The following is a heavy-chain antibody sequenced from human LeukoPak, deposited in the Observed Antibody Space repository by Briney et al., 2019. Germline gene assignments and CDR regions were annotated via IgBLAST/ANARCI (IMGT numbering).Heavy chain of an antibody. J-gene: IGHJ4*02. D-gene: IGHD6-19*01. CDR3: ARSSGWYGKDDY. Sequence: GGSLRLSCAGSGFIVSSNYMSWVRQAAGKGLEWVSVIYGSSRTYYADSVKGRFTISRDNTKNSLYLQLSSLRVEDTAVYYCARSSGWYGKDDYWGQGTLVTVSS. V-gene: IGHV3-66*01. CDR2: IYGSSRT. CDR1: GFIVSSNY.